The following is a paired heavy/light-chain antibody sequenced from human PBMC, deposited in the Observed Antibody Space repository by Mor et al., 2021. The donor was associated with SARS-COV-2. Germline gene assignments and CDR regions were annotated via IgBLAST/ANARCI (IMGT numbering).Light chain of an antibody. CDR2: KAS. CDR3: QQYNTYWT. V-gene: IGKV1-5*03. Sequence: DIQMTQSPSTLSASVGDRVTITCRASQSISRWLAWYQQKPGKAPKLLIYKASNLESGVPSRFSGSGSGTEFTLTISSLQPDDLATYYCQQYNTYWTFGQGTRVEVK. CDR1: QSISRW. J-gene: IGKJ1*01.
Heavy chain of an antibody. CDR1: GFTFSSYT. CDR2: LNSLSSTI. V-gene: IGHV3-48*02. Sequence: EVQLVESGGGLVQPGGSLRLSCAASGFTFSSYTMNWVRQTPGRGLEWIAHLNSLSSTIHYADSVKGRFTISRDNAKNSLYLQMSSLRDEDTAVYYCAREYGGNFGEVFDIWGQGTTVIVSS. J-gene: IGHJ3*02. CDR3: AREYGGNFGEVFDI. D-gene: IGHD3-16*01.